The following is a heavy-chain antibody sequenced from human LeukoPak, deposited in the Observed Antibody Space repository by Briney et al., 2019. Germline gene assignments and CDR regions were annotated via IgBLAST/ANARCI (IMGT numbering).Heavy chain of an antibody. J-gene: IGHJ4*02. V-gene: IGHV3-7*01. CDR3: ARAGSHWHYVY. D-gene: IGHD3-10*01. Sequence: GGSLRLSCAASGFTFSGFSMSWVRQSPTKGLEWVANIKQDGSERYYVDSVKGRFTISRDNAKNSLSLQMNNLRVEDTAVYYCARAGSHWHYVYWGRGTVVTVSS. CDR1: GFTFSGFS. CDR2: IKQDGSER.